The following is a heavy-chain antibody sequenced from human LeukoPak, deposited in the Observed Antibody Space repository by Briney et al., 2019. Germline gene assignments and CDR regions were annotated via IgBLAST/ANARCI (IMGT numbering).Heavy chain of an antibody. CDR3: ARVRTVTTLYYYYYFMDV. V-gene: IGHV1-18*04. J-gene: IGHJ6*03. CDR2: INPNSGNT. CDR1: GYTFTGYY. D-gene: IGHD4-17*01. Sequence: ASVKVSCKASGYTFTGYYMHWVRQAPGQGLEWMGWINPNSGNTNYAQKLQGRVTMTTDTSTSTAYMELRSLRSDDTAVYYCARVRTVTTLYYYYYFMDVWGKGTTVTVSS.